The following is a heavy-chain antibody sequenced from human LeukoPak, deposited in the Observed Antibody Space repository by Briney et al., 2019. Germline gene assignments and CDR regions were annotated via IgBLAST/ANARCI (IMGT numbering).Heavy chain of an antibody. D-gene: IGHD1-26*01. CDR1: GVSISTYH. CDR2: VQTSGST. V-gene: IGHV4-4*09. J-gene: IGHJ4*02. CDR3: ASSGSWGPSDY. Sequence: SETLSLTCTVSGVSISTYHWSWIRQPPGKGLELIGYVQTSGSTDYNSSLKSRVTISVDTSKNQFSLKVTSVTAADSAIYYCASSGSWGPSDYWGQGLMVTVSS.